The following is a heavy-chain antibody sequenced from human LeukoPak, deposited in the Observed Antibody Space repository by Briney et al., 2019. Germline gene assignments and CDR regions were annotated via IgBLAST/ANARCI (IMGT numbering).Heavy chain of an antibody. CDR3: ARGEDSSSRWGKDVFDI. J-gene: IGHJ3*02. Sequence: SVKVSCKASGGTFGTYGLSWVRQAPGQGLEWMGGTIPFFGTATYATDFQGRVTMTADKVLNVAYLELTSLRSEDTAVYYCARGEDSSSRWGKDVFDIWGLGTMVIVSS. CDR1: GGTFGTYG. D-gene: IGHD6-13*01. V-gene: IGHV1-69*06. CDR2: TIPFFGTA.